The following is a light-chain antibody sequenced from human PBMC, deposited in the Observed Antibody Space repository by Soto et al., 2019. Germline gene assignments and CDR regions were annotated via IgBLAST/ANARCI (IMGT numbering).Light chain of an antibody. J-gene: IGKJ1*01. Sequence: DIQMTQSPSTVSASVGDTVIITCRASQTISQWLAWYQQRPGKAPNLLIYDASSLESGVPSRFSGSGSGTEFTLTLTNLQPDDFATFYCHQYDTDSTFGPGTKVEIK. CDR2: DAS. CDR3: HQYDTDST. CDR1: QTISQW. V-gene: IGKV1-5*01.